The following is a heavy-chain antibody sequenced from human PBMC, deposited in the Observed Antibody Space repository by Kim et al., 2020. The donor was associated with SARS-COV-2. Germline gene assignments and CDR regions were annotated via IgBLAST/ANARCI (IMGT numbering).Heavy chain of an antibody. CDR2: IRSKANTYAT. CDR3: TRVPGTPLAFWDAFDI. D-gene: IGHD1-1*01. J-gene: IGHJ3*02. Sequence: GGSLRLSCAASGFTFSDSAIHWVRHASGKGLEWVGRIRSKANTYATAYAASVKGRFTISRDDSKNTAYLQMNSLKTEDTAVYFCTRVPGTPLAFWDAFDIWGQGTMVTVSS. V-gene: IGHV3-73*01. CDR1: GFTFSDSA.